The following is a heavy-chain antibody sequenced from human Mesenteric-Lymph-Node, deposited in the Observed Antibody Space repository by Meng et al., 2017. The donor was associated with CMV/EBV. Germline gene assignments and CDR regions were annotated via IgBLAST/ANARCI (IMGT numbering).Heavy chain of an antibody. CDR1: GYTFTGYY. CDR3: ASDLARY. V-gene: IGHV1-2*06. CDR2: IHPHSGGT. J-gene: IGHJ4*02. Sequence: HVHPAPSGSDAKKPVPSVKVSCKASGYTFTGYYMHWGPQATGQGLECMGRIHPHSGGTNYAKKFQCRVTMTRDTSIRTAYMELSRLRSDDTAVYYCASDLARYWGQGTLVTVSS.